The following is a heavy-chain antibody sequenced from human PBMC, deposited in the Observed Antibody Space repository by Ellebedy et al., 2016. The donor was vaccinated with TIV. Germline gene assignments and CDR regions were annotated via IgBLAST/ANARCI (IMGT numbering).Heavy chain of an antibody. V-gene: IGHV3-7*01. Sequence: GESLKVSCAASGFTFSSYWMSWVRQAPGKGLEWVANIKQDGSEKFYVDSVKGRFTISRDNAKNSLYLQMNSLRAGDTAVYYCARVYDSIDYWGQGTLVTVSS. CDR2: IKQDGSEK. CDR1: GFTFSSYW. J-gene: IGHJ4*02. CDR3: ARVYDSIDY. D-gene: IGHD3-22*01.